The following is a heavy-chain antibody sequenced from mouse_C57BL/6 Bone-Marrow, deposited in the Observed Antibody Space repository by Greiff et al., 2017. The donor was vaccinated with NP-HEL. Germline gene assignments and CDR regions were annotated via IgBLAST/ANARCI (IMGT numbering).Heavy chain of an antibody. J-gene: IGHJ3*01. CDR3: ARARVYGSSYGFAY. D-gene: IGHD1-1*01. CDR1: GYSITSGYY. Sequence: VQLQQSGPGLVKPSQSLSLTCSVTGYSITSGYYWNWIRQFPGNKLEWMGYISYDGSNNYNPSLKNRISITRDTSKNQFFLKLNSVTTEDTATYYCARARVYGSSYGFAYWGQGTLVTVSA. V-gene: IGHV3-6*01. CDR2: ISYDGSN.